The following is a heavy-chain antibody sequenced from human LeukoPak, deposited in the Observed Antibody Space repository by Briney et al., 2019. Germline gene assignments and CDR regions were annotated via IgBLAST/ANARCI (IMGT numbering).Heavy chain of an antibody. V-gene: IGHV1-69*13. J-gene: IGHJ4*02. D-gene: IGHD3-10*01. CDR2: IIPIFGTA. CDR3: ARDRMGFGESVFDY. Sequence: SVKVSCKASGYTFTSYDINWVRQATGQGLEWMGGIIPIFGTANYAQKFQGRVTITADESTSTAYMELSSLRSEDTAVYYCARDRMGFGESVFDYWGQGTLVTVSS. CDR1: GYTFTSYD.